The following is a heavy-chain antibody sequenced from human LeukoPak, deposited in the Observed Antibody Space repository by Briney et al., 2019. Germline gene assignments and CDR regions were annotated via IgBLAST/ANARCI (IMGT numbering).Heavy chain of an antibody. CDR1: GFTLSSYG. CDR3: AKDLGYDSSGYFDY. CDR2: IWYDGSNK. D-gene: IGHD3-22*01. Sequence: GGSLRLSCAASGFTLSSYGMHWVRQAPGKGLEWVAVIWYDGSNKYYADSVKGRFTISRDNSKNTLYLQMNSLRAEDTAVYYCAKDLGYDSSGYFDYWGQGTLVTVSS. V-gene: IGHV3-33*06. J-gene: IGHJ4*02.